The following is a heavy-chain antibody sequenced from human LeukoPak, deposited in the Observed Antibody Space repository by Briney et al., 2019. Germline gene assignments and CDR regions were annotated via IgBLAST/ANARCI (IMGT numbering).Heavy chain of an antibody. J-gene: IGHJ6*03. V-gene: IGHV3-64*01. Sequence: HPGGSLRLSCAASGSTFSSYAMHWVRQAPGKGLEYVSAISSNGGSTYYANSVKGRFIISRDNSKNTLYLQMGSLRAEDMAVYYCARCPKWLRFDMDVWGKGTTVTISS. D-gene: IGHD5-12*01. CDR1: GSTFSSYA. CDR3: ARCPKWLRFDMDV. CDR2: ISSNGGST.